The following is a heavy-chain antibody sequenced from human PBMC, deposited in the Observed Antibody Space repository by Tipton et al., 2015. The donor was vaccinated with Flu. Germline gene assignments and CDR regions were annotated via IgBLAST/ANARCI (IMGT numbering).Heavy chain of an antibody. CDR3: ARLTYYDFWSGYYTGTYYYGMDV. CDR1: GGSFSGYY. D-gene: IGHD3-3*01. Sequence: TLSLTCAVYGGSFSGYYWSWIRQPPGKGLEWIGEINHSGSTNYNPSLKSRVTISVDTSKNQFSLKLSSVTAADTAVYYCARLTYYDFWSGYYTGTYYYGMDVWGQGTTVTVSS. V-gene: IGHV4-34*01. J-gene: IGHJ6*02. CDR2: INHSGST.